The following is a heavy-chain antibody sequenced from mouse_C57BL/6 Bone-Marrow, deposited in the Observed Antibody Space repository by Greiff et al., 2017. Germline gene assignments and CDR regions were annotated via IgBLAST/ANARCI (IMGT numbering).Heavy chain of an antibody. Sequence: DVKLVESGGGLVKPGGSLKLSCAASGFTFSSYAMSWVRQTPEKRLEWVATISDGGSYTYYPDNVKGRFTISRDNAKNNLYLQMSHLKSEDTAMYYCAREDYPWFAYWGQGTLVTVSA. CDR2: ISDGGSYT. D-gene: IGHD2-4*01. CDR1: GFTFSSYA. V-gene: IGHV5-4*03. J-gene: IGHJ3*01. CDR3: AREDYPWFAY.